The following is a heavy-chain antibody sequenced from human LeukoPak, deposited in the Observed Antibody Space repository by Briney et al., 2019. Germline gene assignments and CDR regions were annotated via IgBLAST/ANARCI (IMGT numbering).Heavy chain of an antibody. J-gene: IGHJ4*02. CDR1: GFTFSSYA. CDR3: AKWGRYYDSSGYYSRLYFDY. V-gene: IGHV3-30-3*02. D-gene: IGHD3-22*01. CDR2: ISYDGSNK. Sequence: GRSLRLSCAASGFTFSSYAMHWVRQAPGKGLEWVAVISYDGSNKYYADSVKGRFTISRDNSKNTLYLQMNSLRAEDTAVYYCAKWGRYYDSSGYYSRLYFDYWGQGTLVTVSS.